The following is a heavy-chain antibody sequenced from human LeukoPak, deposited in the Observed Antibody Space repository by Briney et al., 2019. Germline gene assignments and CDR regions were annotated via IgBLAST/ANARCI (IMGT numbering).Heavy chain of an antibody. V-gene: IGHV4-39*01. J-gene: IGHJ4*02. CDR1: GGSISSSSYY. CDR3: GHSGSYYLFDY. CDR2: IYYSGST. D-gene: IGHD1-26*01. Sequence: SETLSLTCTVSGGSISSSSYYRGWIRQPPGKGLEWIGSIYYSGSTYYNPSLKSRVAISVDTSKNQFSLKLRSVTAADTAVYYCGHSGSYYLFDYWGQGTLVTVSS.